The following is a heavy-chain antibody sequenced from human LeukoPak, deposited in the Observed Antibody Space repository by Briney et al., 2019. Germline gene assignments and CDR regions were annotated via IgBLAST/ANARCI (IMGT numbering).Heavy chain of an antibody. V-gene: IGHV3-9*01. Sequence: GRSLRLSCAASGFTFDDYAMHWVRQAPGKGLEWVSGISWNSGSIGYADSVKGRFTISRDNAKNSLYLQMSSLRAEDTALYYCAKDLESGSGWYVPARRASFDYWGQGTLVTVSS. D-gene: IGHD6-19*01. CDR1: GFTFDDYA. CDR3: AKDLESGSGWYVPARRASFDY. J-gene: IGHJ4*02. CDR2: ISWNSGSI.